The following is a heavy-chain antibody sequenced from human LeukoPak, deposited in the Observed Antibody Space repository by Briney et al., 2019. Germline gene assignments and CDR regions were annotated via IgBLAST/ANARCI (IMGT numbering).Heavy chain of an antibody. CDR2: IYPGDSDT. Sequence: GESLKISCQASGYSFTTYWIAWVRQMPGKGLEWMGIIYPGDSDTRYSPSFQGQVTISADKSISTAYLQWSSLKASDTAMYYCARFYDSSGYRQIPDAFDIWGQGTMVTVSS. V-gene: IGHV5-51*01. CDR1: GYSFTTYW. J-gene: IGHJ3*02. CDR3: ARFYDSSGYRQIPDAFDI. D-gene: IGHD3-22*01.